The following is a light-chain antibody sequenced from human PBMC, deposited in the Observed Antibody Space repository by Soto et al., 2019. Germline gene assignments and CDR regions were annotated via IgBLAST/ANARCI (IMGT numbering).Light chain of an antibody. CDR1: QSVSSSY. J-gene: IGKJ5*01. CDR2: DAS. V-gene: IGKV3-20*01. CDR3: QQYGSSRIT. Sequence: IMLTQSPGTLSLSPGERATLSCLASQSVSSSYLAWYQQKPGQAPRLLIYDASNRATGIPPRFSGSGSGTDFTLTISSLEPDDFAVYYCQQYGSSRITFGQGTRLEI.